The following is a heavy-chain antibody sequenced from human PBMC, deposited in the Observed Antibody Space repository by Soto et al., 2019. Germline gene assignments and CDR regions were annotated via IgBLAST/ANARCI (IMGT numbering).Heavy chain of an antibody. CDR3: ARDGFMPNEIPVFRAKFDP. CDR2: ISGYNGKT. V-gene: IGHV1-18*01. J-gene: IGHJ5*02. CDR1: GYTFTNYG. D-gene: IGHD1-1*01. Sequence: QVQLVQSGAEVKKPGASVKVSCKASGYTFTNYGISWVRQAPGQGLEWMGRISGYNGKTDYSHSFQGRITLTTDTSTSTAYMEVRSLRSDDTAVYYCARDGFMPNEIPVFRAKFDPWGQGTLVTVSS.